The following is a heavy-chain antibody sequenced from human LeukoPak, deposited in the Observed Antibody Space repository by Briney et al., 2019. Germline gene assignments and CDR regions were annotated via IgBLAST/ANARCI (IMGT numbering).Heavy chain of an antibody. CDR1: GGSISSYY. V-gene: IGHV4-59*01. CDR2: IYYSGST. D-gene: IGHD4-17*01. Sequence: PSETLSLTCTVSGGSISSYYWSWIRQPPGKGLEWIGYIYYSGSTNYNPSLKSRVTISVDTPKNQFSLKLSSVTAADTAVYYCARDSPMTTVTIDYYYMDVWGKGTTVTVSS. J-gene: IGHJ6*03. CDR3: ARDSPMTTVTIDYYYMDV.